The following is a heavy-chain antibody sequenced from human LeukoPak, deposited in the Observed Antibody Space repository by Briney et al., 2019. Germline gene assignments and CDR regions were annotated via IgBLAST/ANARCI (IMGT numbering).Heavy chain of an antibody. Sequence: SETLSLTCTVSGGSVSSGSYYWSWIRQPPGKGLEWIGYIYYSGSTNYNPSLKSRVTISVDTSKNQFSLKLSSVTAADTAVYYCARGLGGRGYSVFYWGQGTLVTVSP. CDR3: ARGLGGRGYSVFY. J-gene: IGHJ4*02. CDR2: IYYSGST. V-gene: IGHV4-61*01. D-gene: IGHD6-13*01. CDR1: GGSVSSGSYY.